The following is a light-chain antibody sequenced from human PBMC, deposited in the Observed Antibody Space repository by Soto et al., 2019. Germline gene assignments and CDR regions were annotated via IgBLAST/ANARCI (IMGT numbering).Light chain of an antibody. Sequence: QSALTQPASVSGPPGQSITISCTGTSSDVGGYNYVSRYQQHPGKAPKLMIYDVSNRPSGVSNRFSGSKSGNTASLTISGLQAEDEADYYCSSYTSSSTLVVFGGGTKLTVL. J-gene: IGLJ2*01. CDR3: SSYTSSSTLVV. V-gene: IGLV2-14*01. CDR1: SSDVGGYNY. CDR2: DVS.